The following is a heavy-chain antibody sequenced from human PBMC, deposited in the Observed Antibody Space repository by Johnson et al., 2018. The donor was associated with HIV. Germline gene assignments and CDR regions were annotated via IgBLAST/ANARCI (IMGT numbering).Heavy chain of an antibody. CDR3: AKSSPAAARFRLGSAFDI. Sequence: VQVVESGGGVVQPGRSLRLSCAASGFTFSSYGMHWVRQAPGKGLEWVAVISYDGSNKYYADSVKGRFTISRDNSKNTLYLQMNSLRAEDTAVYYCAKSSPAAARFRLGSAFDIWGQGTMVTVSS. CDR2: ISYDGSNK. D-gene: IGHD6-6*01. J-gene: IGHJ3*02. CDR1: GFTFSSYG. V-gene: IGHV3-30*18.